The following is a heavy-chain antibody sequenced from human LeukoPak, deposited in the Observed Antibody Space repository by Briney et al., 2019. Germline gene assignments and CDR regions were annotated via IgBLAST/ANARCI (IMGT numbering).Heavy chain of an antibody. CDR1: GFTFSSYS. D-gene: IGHD6-19*01. J-gene: IGHJ1*01. CDR2: ISNSENYQ. Sequence: GGSLRLSCAASGFTFSSYSMNWVRQAPGKGLEWVSYISNSENYQYYGDSMKGRFTISRDNARNSLYLHMSSLRDEDTAVYYCVRGDHGSGLRRTAEFFQYWGHGTLVTVSS. CDR3: VRGDHGSGLRRTAEFFQY. V-gene: IGHV3-21*01.